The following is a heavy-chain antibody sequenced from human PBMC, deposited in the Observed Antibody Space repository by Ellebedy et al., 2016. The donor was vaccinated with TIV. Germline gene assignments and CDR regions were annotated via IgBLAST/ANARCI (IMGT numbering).Heavy chain of an antibody. V-gene: IGHV1-46*01. CDR3: ARDQDGSGNYGGY. Sequence: ASVKVSCKASGCTFINYYTHWVRQAPGQGLVWMGIINPTGGNTTYAQRFQGRVSMTTDTSTSIVYMELSSLRSDDTAVYYCARDQDGSGNYGGYWGPGTQVTVSS. CDR1: GCTFINYY. CDR2: INPTGGNT. J-gene: IGHJ4*02. D-gene: IGHD3-10*01.